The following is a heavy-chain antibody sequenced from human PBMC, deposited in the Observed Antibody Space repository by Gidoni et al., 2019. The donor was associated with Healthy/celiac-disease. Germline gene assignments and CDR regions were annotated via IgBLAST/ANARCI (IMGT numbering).Heavy chain of an antibody. CDR3: ATPREGYDSSGYYYPSGFDP. D-gene: IGHD3-22*01. CDR2: INHSGST. CDR1: GGSFSGYY. Sequence: QVQLQQWGAGLLKPSETLSLTCAVYGGSFSGYYWSWIRQPPGKGLEWIGEINHSGSTNYNPSLKSRVTISVDTSKNQFSLKLSSVTAADTAVYYCATPREGYDSSGYYYPSGFDPWGQGTLVTVSS. J-gene: IGHJ5*02. V-gene: IGHV4-34*01.